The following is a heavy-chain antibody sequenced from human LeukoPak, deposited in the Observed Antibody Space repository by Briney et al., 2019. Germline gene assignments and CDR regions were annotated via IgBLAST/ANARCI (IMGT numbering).Heavy chain of an antibody. J-gene: IGHJ3*02. CDR1: GFTFSSYA. CDR3: AKVLGYCDFYDAFDI. CDR2: ISGSGGST. Sequence: GGSLRLSCAASGFTFSSYAMSWVRQAPGKGLEWVSAISGSGGSTYYADSVKGRFTISRDNYKNTLYLQMNSMRAEDTAVYYYAKVLGYCDFYDAFDIWGQGTMVTVSS. V-gene: IGHV3-23*01. D-gene: IGHD3-3*01.